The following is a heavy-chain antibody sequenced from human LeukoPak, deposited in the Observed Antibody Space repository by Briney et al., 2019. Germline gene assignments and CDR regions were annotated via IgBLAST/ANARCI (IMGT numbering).Heavy chain of an antibody. CDR1: GFTFSSYE. CDR3: AELGITMIGGV. D-gene: IGHD3-10*02. Sequence: GGPLRLSCAASGFTFSSYEMNWLHQAPGKGLDWVSYISSSGSTIYYADSVKGRFTISRDNAKKSLYLQMNSLRAEDTAVYYCAELGITMIGGVWGKGTTVTISS. V-gene: IGHV3-48*03. CDR2: ISSSGSTI. J-gene: IGHJ6*04.